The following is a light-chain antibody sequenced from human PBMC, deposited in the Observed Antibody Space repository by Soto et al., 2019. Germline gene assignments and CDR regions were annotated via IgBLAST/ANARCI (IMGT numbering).Light chain of an antibody. V-gene: IGLV2-14*01. CDR2: VVS. CDR1: SSDVGGYNY. Sequence: QSALTQPASVSGSPGQSITISCTGTSSDVGGYNYVSWYQQHPGKAPKLMIYVVSNRPSGVSNRFSGSKSGNTASLTISGLQAEDEADYYCSSYTSRSTLDYVFGSGTKVTVL. CDR3: SSYTSRSTLDYV. J-gene: IGLJ1*01.